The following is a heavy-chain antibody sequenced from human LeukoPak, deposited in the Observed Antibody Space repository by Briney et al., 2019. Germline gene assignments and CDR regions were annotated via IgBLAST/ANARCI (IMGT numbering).Heavy chain of an antibody. J-gene: IGHJ4*02. V-gene: IGHV3-53*01. Sequence: PGGSLRLSCAASGFTVSSNYMSWVRQAPGKGLEWVSVIYSGGSTYYADSVKGRFTISRDNSKNTLYLQMNSLRAEDTAVYYCARVEWLVYYFDYWGQGTLVTVSP. CDR3: ARVEWLVYYFDY. CDR2: IYSGGST. CDR1: GFTVSSNY. D-gene: IGHD6-19*01.